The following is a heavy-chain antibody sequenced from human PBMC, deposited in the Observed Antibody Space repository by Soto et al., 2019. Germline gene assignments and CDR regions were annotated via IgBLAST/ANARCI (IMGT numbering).Heavy chain of an antibody. CDR2: MNPNSGNT. D-gene: IGHD3-10*01. Sequence: ASVKVSCKASGYTFTSYDINWVRQATVQGHEWMGWMNPNSGNTGYAQKFQGRVTMTRNNSISTAYMELSSLRSEDTAVYYCATYFYGGNSLDFWGQGSLVTVSS. V-gene: IGHV1-8*01. J-gene: IGHJ4*02. CDR3: ATYFYGGNSLDF. CDR1: GYTFTSYD.